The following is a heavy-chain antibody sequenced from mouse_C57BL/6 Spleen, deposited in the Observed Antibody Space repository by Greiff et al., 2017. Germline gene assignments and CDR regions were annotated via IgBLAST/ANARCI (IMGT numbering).Heavy chain of an antibody. Sequence: EVHLVESGGGLVKPGGSLKLSCAASGFTFSSYAMSWVRQTPEKRLEWVATISDGGSYTYYPDNVKGRFTISRDNAKNNLYLQMSHLKSEDTAMYYCARAQVPFDYWGQGTTLTVSS. V-gene: IGHV5-4*01. J-gene: IGHJ2*01. CDR1: GFTFSSYA. CDR2: ISDGGSYT. CDR3: ARAQVPFDY.